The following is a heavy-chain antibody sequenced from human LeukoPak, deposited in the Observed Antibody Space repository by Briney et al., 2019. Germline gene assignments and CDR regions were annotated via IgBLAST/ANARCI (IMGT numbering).Heavy chain of an antibody. D-gene: IGHD1-26*01. V-gene: IGHV1-18*01. Sequence: ASVNVSCKGSGYPFSSYGITWVRQAPGQGLEWVGYISAYSGNTQYGQNVQGRVTMTTETSTSTAYMELRNLRSDDTAAYFCASGAYYPFDFWGQGTLVTVSS. CDR2: ISAYSGNT. CDR3: ASGAYYPFDF. J-gene: IGHJ4*02. CDR1: GYPFSSYG.